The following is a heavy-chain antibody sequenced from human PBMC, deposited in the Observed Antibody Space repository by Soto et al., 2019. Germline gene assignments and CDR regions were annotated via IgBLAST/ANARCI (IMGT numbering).Heavy chain of an antibody. Sequence: EVQLVESGGGLVKPGGSLRLSCAASGFTFNTYSMNWVRQAPGKGLEWVSSISTSGSYVHYGYSVKGRFTISRDNAKNSLNLQMNSLRAEDTAVYYCARGNYGSGSNQYWYFDLWGRGTLVSVSS. D-gene: IGHD3-10*01. CDR2: ISTSGSYV. CDR3: ARGNYGSGSNQYWYFDL. J-gene: IGHJ2*01. V-gene: IGHV3-21*01. CDR1: GFTFNTYS.